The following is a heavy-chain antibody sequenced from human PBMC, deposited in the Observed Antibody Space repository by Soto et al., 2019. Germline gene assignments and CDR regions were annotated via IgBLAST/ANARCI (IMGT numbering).Heavy chain of an antibody. CDR2: ISYDGSDR. V-gene: IGHV3-30*03. CDR1: GFTFSDYG. D-gene: IGHD2-15*01. Sequence: PWGSLRLSCEGPGFTFSDYGFHWVRQAPGKGLEWVAMISYDGSDRYYRDSVRGRFTISRDDSKNTVFLQMNSLRTEDTAMYYCARSTYCNGGSCYPQYWGPGTLVTVSS. CDR3: ARSTYCNGGSCYPQY. J-gene: IGHJ4*02.